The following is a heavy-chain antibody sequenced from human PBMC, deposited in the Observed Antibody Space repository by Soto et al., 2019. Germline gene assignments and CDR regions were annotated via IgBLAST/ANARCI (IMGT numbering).Heavy chain of an antibody. CDR1: GFTFSSYG. D-gene: IGHD3-10*01. V-gene: IGHV3-30*18. CDR2: ISYDGSNK. Sequence: GGSLRLSCAASGFTFSSYGMHWVRQAPGKGLEWVAVISYDGSNKYYADSVKGRFTISRDNSKNTLYLQMNSLRAEDTAVYYCAKSRWFGELRPYHPVVPYFDYWGQGTLVTVSS. J-gene: IGHJ4*02. CDR3: AKSRWFGELRPYHPVVPYFDY.